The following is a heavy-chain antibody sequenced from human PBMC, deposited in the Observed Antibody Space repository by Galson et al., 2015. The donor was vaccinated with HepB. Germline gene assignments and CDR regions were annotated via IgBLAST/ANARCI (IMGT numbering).Heavy chain of an antibody. Sequence: ATLSLTCDVHGGSFSDFYWSWIRHPPGRGLEWIGDINHRGSTNYNPSLKSRVTISVDTSKNQFSLKVTSVTAADTAVYYCARAHYARETYTFGWFSFYFDIWGRKPWSPSPQ. D-gene: IGHD5-18*01. J-gene: IGHJ4*02. V-gene: IGHV4-34*01. CDR1: GGSFSDFY. CDR2: INHRGST. CDR3: ARAHYARETYTFGWFSFYFDI.